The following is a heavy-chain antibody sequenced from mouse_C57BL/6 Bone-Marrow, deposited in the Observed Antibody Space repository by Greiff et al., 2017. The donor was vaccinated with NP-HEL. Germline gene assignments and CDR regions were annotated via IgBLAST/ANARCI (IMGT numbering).Heavy chain of an antibody. Sequence: EVHLVESGGGLVQPKGSLKLSCAASGFSFNTYAMNWVRQAPGKGLEWVARISSKSNNYATYYAVSVKDRFTNSSDDSESMLYLQMNNLKTEDTAMYYGVRHENGYGWFAYWGQGTLVTVSA. D-gene: IGHD2-2*01. J-gene: IGHJ3*01. V-gene: IGHV10-1*01. CDR2: ISSKSNNYAT. CDR1: GFSFNTYA. CDR3: VRHENGYGWFAY.